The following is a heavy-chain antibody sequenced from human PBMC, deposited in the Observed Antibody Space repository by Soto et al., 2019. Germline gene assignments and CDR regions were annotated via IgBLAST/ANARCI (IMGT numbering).Heavy chain of an antibody. CDR2: IWYDGSNA. Sequence: PGGSLRLSCATSGFIFSNFGMHWVRQAPGKGLEWVPVIWYDGSNAVSADSVKGRFTISRDNSKNTLYLQMSGLRSQDTAVYYCERDPRTALTSAMDVWGQGTTVTVSS. J-gene: IGHJ6*02. V-gene: IGHV3-33*08. CDR1: GFIFSNFG. CDR3: ERDPRTALTSAMDV. D-gene: IGHD3-16*01.